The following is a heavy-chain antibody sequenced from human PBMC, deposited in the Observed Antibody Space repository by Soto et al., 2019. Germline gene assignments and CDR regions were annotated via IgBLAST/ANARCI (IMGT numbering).Heavy chain of an antibody. J-gene: IGHJ5*02. CDR1: GFTFSSYS. V-gene: IGHV3-48*02. Sequence: GGSLRLSCAASGFTFSSYSMNWVRQAPGKGLEWVSYISSSSTIYYADSVKSRFTISRDNAKNSLYLQMNSLRDEDTAVYYCARGESGYTYAYWLDPWGKGNMVTV. CDR2: ISSSSTI. D-gene: IGHD5-18*01. CDR3: ARGESGYTYAYWLDP.